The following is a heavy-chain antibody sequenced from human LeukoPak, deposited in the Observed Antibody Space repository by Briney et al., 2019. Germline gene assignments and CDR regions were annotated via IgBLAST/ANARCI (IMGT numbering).Heavy chain of an antibody. J-gene: IGHJ4*02. V-gene: IGHV1-2*02. CDR3: AREVDIVAAGVDY. CDR1: GYTFSSYG. Sequence: ASVKVSCKASGYTFSSYGISWARQAPGQGLEWMGWINPNSGGTNYAQKFQGRVTMTRDTSISTAYMELSRLRSDDTAVYYCAREVDIVAAGVDYWGQGTLVTVSS. D-gene: IGHD5-12*01. CDR2: INPNSGGT.